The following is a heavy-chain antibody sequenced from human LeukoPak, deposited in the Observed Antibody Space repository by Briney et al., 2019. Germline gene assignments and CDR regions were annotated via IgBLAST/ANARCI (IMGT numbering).Heavy chain of an antibody. CDR2: IIPIFGTA. CDR1: GGTFISYA. V-gene: IGHV1-69*05. CDR3: ARGGTIDCSSTSCYYGFDP. J-gene: IGHJ5*02. Sequence: SVTVSFKASGGTFISYAISWVRQAPGQGREWMGGIIPIFGTANYAQKFQGRVTITTDESTSAAYMELSSLRSEDTAVYYCARGGTIDCSSTSCYYGFDPWGQGTLVTVSS. D-gene: IGHD2-2*01.